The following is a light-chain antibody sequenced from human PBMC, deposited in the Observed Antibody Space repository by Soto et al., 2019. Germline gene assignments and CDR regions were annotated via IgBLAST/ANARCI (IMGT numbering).Light chain of an antibody. V-gene: IGKV3-20*01. CDR2: SAS. Sequence: PLDRATLSCKASQTVDGNYLAWYHQKPGQPPRLLIHSASTRAPGIPDRFSASGAGTDFTLTISRREPEDSAADYCQQYSASPRTFGAGTKVDIK. CDR3: QQYSASPRT. J-gene: IGKJ4*02. CDR1: QTVDGNY.